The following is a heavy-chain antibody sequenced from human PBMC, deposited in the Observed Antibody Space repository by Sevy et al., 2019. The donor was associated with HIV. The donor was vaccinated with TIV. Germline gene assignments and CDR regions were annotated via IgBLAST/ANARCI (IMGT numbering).Heavy chain of an antibody. Sequence: GGSLRLSCVGSGFNFNKHFMVWVRQAPGRGLQWVSSISSRSGYIFYSDSVRGRFTISRDNAKNSLFLEMNNLGVEDTAVYYCTREASAAGTSFSLDVWGQGTTVTVSS. CDR2: ISSRSGYI. D-gene: IGHD6-13*01. V-gene: IGHV3-21*01. J-gene: IGHJ6*02. CDR1: GFNFNKHF. CDR3: TREASAAGTSFSLDV.